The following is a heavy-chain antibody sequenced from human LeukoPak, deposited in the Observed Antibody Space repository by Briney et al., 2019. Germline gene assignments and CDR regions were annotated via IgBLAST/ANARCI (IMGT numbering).Heavy chain of an antibody. D-gene: IGHD2-21*02. J-gene: IGHJ4*02. CDR1: GFTFSSYS. Sequence: GGSLRLSCAASGFTFSSYSMNWVRQAPGKGLEWVSSISSSSSYIYYADSVKGRFTISRDNAKNSLYPQMNSLRAEDTAVYYCARDLAYCGGDCSTNFDYWGQGTLVTVSS. V-gene: IGHV3-21*01. CDR2: ISSSSSYI. CDR3: ARDLAYCGGDCSTNFDY.